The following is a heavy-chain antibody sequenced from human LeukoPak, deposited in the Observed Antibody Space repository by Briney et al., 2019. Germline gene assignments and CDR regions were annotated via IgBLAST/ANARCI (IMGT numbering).Heavy chain of an antibody. V-gene: IGHV1-2*02. Sequence: ASVKVSCKASGYTFTCYYMHWVRQAPGQGLEWMGWINPNSGGTNYAQKFQGRVTMTRDTSISTAYMELSRLRSDDTAVYYCARGLNYYYGMDVWGQGTTVTVSS. CDR1: GYTFTCYY. J-gene: IGHJ6*02. CDR3: ARGLNYYYGMDV. CDR2: INPNSGGT.